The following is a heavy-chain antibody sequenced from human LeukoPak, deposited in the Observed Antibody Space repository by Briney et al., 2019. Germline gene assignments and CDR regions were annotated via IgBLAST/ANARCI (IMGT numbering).Heavy chain of an antibody. Sequence: SETLSLTCTVSGGSIGSSSYYWGWIRQPPGKGLEWIGSIYYSGSTYYNPSLKSRVTISVDTSKNQFSLKLSSVTAADTAVYYCAGSTYDSSGSYYYYGMDVWGQGTTVTVSS. J-gene: IGHJ6*02. D-gene: IGHD3-22*01. V-gene: IGHV4-39*01. CDR3: AGSTYDSSGSYYYYGMDV. CDR2: IYYSGST. CDR1: GGSIGSSSYY.